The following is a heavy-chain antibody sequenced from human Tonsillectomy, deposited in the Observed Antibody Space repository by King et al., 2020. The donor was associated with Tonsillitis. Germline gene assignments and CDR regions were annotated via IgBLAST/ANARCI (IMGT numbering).Heavy chain of an antibody. V-gene: IGHV3-64*01. Sequence: VQLVESGGGLVQPGGSLRLSCAASGFTFSSYAMHWVRQAPGKGLEYVSAISSNGGSTYYANSVKGRFTISRDNSKNTLYLQMGSLRAEDMAVYYCARDGGEARFGELYYYYYGMDVWGQGTTVTVSS. CDR1: GFTFSSYA. J-gene: IGHJ6*02. CDR3: ARDGGEARFGELYYYYYGMDV. CDR2: ISSNGGST. D-gene: IGHD3-10*01.